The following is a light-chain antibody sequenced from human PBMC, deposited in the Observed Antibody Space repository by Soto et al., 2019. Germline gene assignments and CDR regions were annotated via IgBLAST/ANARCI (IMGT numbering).Light chain of an antibody. CDR1: QSISSY. CDR2: DAS. Sequence: EIVLTQSPATLSLSPGERATLSCRASQSISSYLAWYQQRPGQAPRLLISDASNRATGIPARFSGSGSGTXXXLXXSSLEPEDFAIYYCQQRSNWPRTFGQGTKLELK. J-gene: IGKJ2*01. V-gene: IGKV3-11*01. CDR3: QQRSNWPRT.